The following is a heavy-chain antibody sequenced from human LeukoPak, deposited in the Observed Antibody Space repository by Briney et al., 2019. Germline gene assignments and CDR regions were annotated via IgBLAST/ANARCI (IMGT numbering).Heavy chain of an antibody. CDR2: IYENGGTT. CDR3: ARDLHDSSGYQWLYCFDY. V-gene: IGHV3-23*01. Sequence: GGSLRLSCVGSGFTFRSHAMSWVRQAPEKGLEFVSGIYENGGTTYYADSVKGRFSISRDNSKNTLYLQMDSLRGEDTAVYYCARDLHDSSGYQWLYCFDYWGQGTLVNVSS. D-gene: IGHD3-22*01. CDR1: GFTFRSHA. J-gene: IGHJ4*02.